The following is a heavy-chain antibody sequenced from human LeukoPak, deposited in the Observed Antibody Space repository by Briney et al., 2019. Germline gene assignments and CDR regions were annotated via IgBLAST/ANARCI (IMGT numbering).Heavy chain of an antibody. D-gene: IGHD2-2*01. CDR1: GFTFSNAW. CDR2: IKSKTDGGTT. Sequence: GGSLRLSCAASGFTFSNAWMSWVRQAPGKGLEWVGRIKSKTDGGTTDYAAPVKGRFTISRDDSKNTLYLQMNSLKTEDTAVYYCTSQADIVVVPAACGAFDIWGQGTMVTVSS. V-gene: IGHV3-15*01. CDR3: TSQADIVVVPAACGAFDI. J-gene: IGHJ3*02.